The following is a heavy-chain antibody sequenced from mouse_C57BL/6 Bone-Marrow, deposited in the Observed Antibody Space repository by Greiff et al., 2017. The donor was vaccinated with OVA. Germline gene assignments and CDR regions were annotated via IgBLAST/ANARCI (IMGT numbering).Heavy chain of an antibody. J-gene: IGHJ3*01. V-gene: IGHV5-4*01. Sequence: EVQLVESGGGLVKPGGSLKLSCAASGFTFSSYAMSWVRQTPDKRLEWVATISDGGSYTYYPDNVKGRFTISRDNAKNNLYLQMSHLKSEDTAMYYCARSDFWGQGTLVTVSA. CDR1: GFTFSSYA. CDR2: ISDGGSYT. CDR3: ARSDF.